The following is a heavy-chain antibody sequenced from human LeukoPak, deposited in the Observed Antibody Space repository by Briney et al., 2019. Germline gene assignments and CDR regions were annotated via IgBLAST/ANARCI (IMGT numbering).Heavy chain of an antibody. J-gene: IGHJ4*02. CDR3: ARDGVITFGGVIGYFDY. CDR2: IYYSGST. Sequence: SETLSLTCNVSVAPTSSYYWSSIRQPPGTGLEWMGYIYYSGSTNNNPSLQSRVTISADTSKSQFTLKLTSVTAADTAVYYCARDGVITFGGVIGYFDYWGQGALVTVSS. CDR1: VAPTSSYY. V-gene: IGHV4-59*01. D-gene: IGHD3-16*02.